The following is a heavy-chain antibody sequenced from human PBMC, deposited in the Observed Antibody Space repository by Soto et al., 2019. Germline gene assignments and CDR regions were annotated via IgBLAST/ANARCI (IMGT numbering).Heavy chain of an antibody. Sequence: ASVKVSCKASGYVFTAYSMHWVRQAPGQGLEWMGVVNPSGGSTNYAQKFQGRITMTRDTSTSTVYMDLSSLTSEDTAVYYCAREENCSDGICYSEYFQRWGQGTLVTVS. CDR1: GYVFTAYS. V-gene: IGHV1-46*01. J-gene: IGHJ1*01. D-gene: IGHD2-15*01. CDR3: AREENCSDGICYSEYFQR. CDR2: VNPSGGST.